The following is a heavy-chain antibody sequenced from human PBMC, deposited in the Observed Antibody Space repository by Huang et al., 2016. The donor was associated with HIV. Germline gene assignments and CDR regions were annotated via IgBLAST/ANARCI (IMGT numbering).Heavy chain of an antibody. CDR2: MNPKSGNV. D-gene: IGHD3-10*01. J-gene: IGHJ3*01. CDR3: ARGFGINYNHEAFDV. Sequence: QIQLAQSGAEVKKPGASVKVSCKASGYTFTNYDIKWVRQASGQGLEWMGWMNPKSGNVGYTKKFQGRVAILRNSSINTSYLEVTSLTSEDTAVYYCARGFGINYNHEAFDVWGQGTMVTVSS. V-gene: IGHV1-8*01. CDR1: GYTFTNYD.